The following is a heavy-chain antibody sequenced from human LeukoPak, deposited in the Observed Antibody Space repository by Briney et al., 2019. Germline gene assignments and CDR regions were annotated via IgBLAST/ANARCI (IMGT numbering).Heavy chain of an antibody. Sequence: GGSLRLSCAASGFTFSSYWMSWVRQAPGKGLEWVANIRQDGSEKYYVDSVKGRFTISRDNAKNSLYLQMNSLRAEDTAVYYCARVPQPYGYLIFWFDHWGQGILVTVSS. CDR3: ARVPQPYGYLIFWFDH. D-gene: IGHD5-18*01. CDR2: IRQDGSEK. CDR1: GFTFSSYW. V-gene: IGHV3-7*01. J-gene: IGHJ5*02.